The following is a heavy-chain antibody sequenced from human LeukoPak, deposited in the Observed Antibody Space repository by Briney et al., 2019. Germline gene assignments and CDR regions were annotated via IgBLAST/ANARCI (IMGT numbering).Heavy chain of an antibody. CDR1: GYTFTGYY. V-gene: IGHV1-2*06. Sequence: ASVEVSCKASGYTFTGYYMHWVRQAPGQGLEWMGRINPNSGGTNYAQKIQGRVTMTRDTSISTAYMELSRLRSDDTAVYYCAMEKGVILTYSYGPTFDYWGQGTLVTVSS. CDR3: AMEKGVILTYSYGPTFDY. CDR2: INPNSGGT. D-gene: IGHD5-18*01. J-gene: IGHJ4*02.